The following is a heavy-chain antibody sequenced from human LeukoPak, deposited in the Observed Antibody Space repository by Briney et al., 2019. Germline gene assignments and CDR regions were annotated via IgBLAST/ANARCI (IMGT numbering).Heavy chain of an antibody. D-gene: IGHD2-15*01. CDR3: ARDSRYCSGGSCYDWFDP. CDR2: IYYSGST. CDR1: GGSISSSSYY. J-gene: IGHJ5*02. Sequence: NPSETLSLTCTVSGGSISSSSYYWGWIRQPPGKGLEWIGSIYYSGSTYYNPSLKSRVTISVDTSKNQFSLKLSSVTAADTAVYYCARDSRYCSGGSCYDWFDPWGQGTLVTVSS. V-gene: IGHV4-39*07.